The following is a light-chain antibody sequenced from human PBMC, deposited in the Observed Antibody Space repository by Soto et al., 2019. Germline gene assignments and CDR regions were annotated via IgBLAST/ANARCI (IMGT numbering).Light chain of an antibody. CDR3: QHYNSYSEA. J-gene: IGKJ1*01. CDR2: KAS. V-gene: IGKV1-5*03. CDR1: QTISSW. Sequence: DIPMTQSPSTLSGSVGDRVTITCRASQTISSWLAWYQQKPGKAPKLLIYKASTLKSGVPSRFSGSGSGTEFTLTSISLQPDDFATYYCQHYNSYSEAFGQGAQVDLK.